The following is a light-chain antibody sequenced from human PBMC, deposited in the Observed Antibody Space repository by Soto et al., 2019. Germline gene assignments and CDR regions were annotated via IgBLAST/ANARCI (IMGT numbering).Light chain of an antibody. J-gene: IGLJ1*01. CDR2: DVS. V-gene: IGLV2-14*01. CDR1: TRGVGGYNY. Sequence: QSFVTQAASLSWSPGQAVTISLPGNTRGVGGYNYVSWYQQHPGKAPKLMIYDVSNRPSGVSNRFSGSKSGNTASLTISGLQAEDEADYYCSSYTSSSTLYVFGTGTKVTVL. CDR3: SSYTSSSTLYV.